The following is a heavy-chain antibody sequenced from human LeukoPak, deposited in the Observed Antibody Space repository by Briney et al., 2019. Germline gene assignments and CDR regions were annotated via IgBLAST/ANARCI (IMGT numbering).Heavy chain of an antibody. CDR2: INHSGST. CDR1: GVSFSDYY. D-gene: IGHD3-22*01. Sequence: PSETLSLTCAVSGVSFSDYYWSWIRQTPGKGLEWIGEINHSGSTSYNPSLKSRVIISVDTSKNQVSLKLTSVTAADTAVYYCASLYDTTGRRNWFDPWGQGTLVTVSS. CDR3: ASLYDTTGRRNWFDP. J-gene: IGHJ5*02. V-gene: IGHV4-34*01.